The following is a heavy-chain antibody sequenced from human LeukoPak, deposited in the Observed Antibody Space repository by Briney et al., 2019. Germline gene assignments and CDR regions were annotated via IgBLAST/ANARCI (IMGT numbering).Heavy chain of an antibody. CDR1: GFTFSSNY. Sequence: GGSLRLSCAASGFTFSSNYMSWVRQAPGKGLEWVSVIYSGGSTYYADSVKGRFTISRDNSKNTLYLQMNSLRAEDTAVYYCARAMVRGVFDYWGQGTLVTVSS. D-gene: IGHD3-10*01. CDR2: IYSGGST. CDR3: ARAMVRGVFDY. V-gene: IGHV3-53*01. J-gene: IGHJ4*02.